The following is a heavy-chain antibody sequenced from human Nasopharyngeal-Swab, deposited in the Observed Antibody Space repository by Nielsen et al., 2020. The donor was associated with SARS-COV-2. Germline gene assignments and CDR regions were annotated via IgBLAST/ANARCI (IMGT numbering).Heavy chain of an antibody. Sequence: PGKGLEWMGSIYYSGSTYYNPSLKSRVTISVDTSKNQFSLKLSSVTAADTAVYYYARRVARAPRHEGDYYYGMDVWGQGTTVTVSS. V-gene: IGHV4-39*01. CDR2: IYYSGST. CDR3: ARRVARAPRHEGDYYYGMDV. J-gene: IGHJ6*02. D-gene: IGHD3-16*01.